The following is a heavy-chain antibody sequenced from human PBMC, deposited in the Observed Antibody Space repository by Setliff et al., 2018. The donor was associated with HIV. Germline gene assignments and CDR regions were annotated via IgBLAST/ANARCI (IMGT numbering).Heavy chain of an antibody. CDR3: ARLVVRGVIINLYAFDI. Sequence: NPSETLSLTCTVSGGSISSYYWSWIRQPPGKGLEWIGYIYTSGSTNYNPSLKSRVTISVDTSKNQFSLKLSSVTAADTAVYYCARLVVRGVIINLYAFDIWGQGTMVTVSS. V-gene: IGHV4-4*09. J-gene: IGHJ3*02. D-gene: IGHD3-10*01. CDR2: IYTSGST. CDR1: GGSISSYY.